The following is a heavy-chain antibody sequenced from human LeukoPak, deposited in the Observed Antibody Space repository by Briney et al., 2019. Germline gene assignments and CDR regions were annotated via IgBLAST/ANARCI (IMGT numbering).Heavy chain of an antibody. CDR3: ARHPFGYCSGTSCPYYFDY. V-gene: IGHV3-23*01. J-gene: IGHJ4*02. Sequence: GGSLRLSCAASGFTFSSYAMSWVRQAPGKGLEWVSAISGSGGSTYYADSVKGRFTISRDNSKNTLYLQISSLRAEDTAVYYCARHPFGYCSGTSCPYYFDYWGQGTLVTVSS. CDR2: ISGSGGST. CDR1: GFTFSSYA. D-gene: IGHD2-2*01.